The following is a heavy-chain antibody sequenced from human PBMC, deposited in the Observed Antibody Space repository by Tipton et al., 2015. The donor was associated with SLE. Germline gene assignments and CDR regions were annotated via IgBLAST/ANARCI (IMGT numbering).Heavy chain of an antibody. J-gene: IGHJ4*02. CDR3: ATHSSRTGDY. CDR1: GGSISSGGYY. V-gene: IGHV4-61*08. CDR2: IYYSGST. D-gene: IGHD6-13*01. Sequence: TLSLTCTVSGGSISSGGYYWTWIRQHPGKGPEWIGYIYYSGSTNYNPSLKSRVTISVDTSKNQFSLKLSSVTAADTAVYYCATHSSRTGDYWGQGTLVTVSS.